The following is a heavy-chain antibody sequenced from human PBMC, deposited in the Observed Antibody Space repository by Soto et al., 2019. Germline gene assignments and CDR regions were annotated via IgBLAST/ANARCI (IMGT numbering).Heavy chain of an antibody. V-gene: IGHV4-59*01. D-gene: IGHD5-12*01. CDR3: AREGYGGGYYYYYGMDV. CDR2: IYYSGST. CDR1: GCSISSYY. Sequence: SETLSLTCPVSGCSISSYYWSWIRQPPGEGLEWIGYIYYSGSTNYNPSLKSRVTISVDMSKNQFSLKLSSVTAADTAVYYCAREGYGGGYYYYYGMDVWGQGTTVTVSS. J-gene: IGHJ6*02.